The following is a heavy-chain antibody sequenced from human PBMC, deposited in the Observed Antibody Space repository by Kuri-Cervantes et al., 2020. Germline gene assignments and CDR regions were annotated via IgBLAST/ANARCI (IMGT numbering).Heavy chain of an antibody. CDR1: GFTFSSYW. CDR2: ISSSSSYI. Sequence: GGSLRLSCAASGFTFSSYWMSWVRQAPGRGLEWVSSISSSSSYIYYADSVKGRFTISRDNAKNSLYLQMNSLRAEDTAVYYCARQGPDDYGDYEGEKWFDPWGQGTLVTVSS. CDR3: ARQGPDDYGDYEGEKWFDP. D-gene: IGHD4-17*01. J-gene: IGHJ5*02. V-gene: IGHV3-21*01.